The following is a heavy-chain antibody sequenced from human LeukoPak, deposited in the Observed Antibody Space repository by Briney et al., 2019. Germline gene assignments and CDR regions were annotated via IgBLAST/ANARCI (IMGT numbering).Heavy chain of an antibody. D-gene: IGHD2-2*01. CDR2: IISSSSYI. CDR3: ARAHRYCSSTSCPFDY. CDR1: GFTFSSYS. Sequence: GGSLRLSCAASGFTFSSYSMSWVRQAPGKGLEWVSSIISSSSYIYYADSVKGRFTISRDNAKNSLYLQMNSLRAEDTAVYYCARAHRYCSSTSCPFDYWGQGTLVTVSS. J-gene: IGHJ4*02. V-gene: IGHV3-21*01.